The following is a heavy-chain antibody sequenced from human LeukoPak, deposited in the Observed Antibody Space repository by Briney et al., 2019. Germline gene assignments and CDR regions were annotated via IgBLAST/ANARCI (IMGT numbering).Heavy chain of an antibody. CDR1: GYTFTSYG. D-gene: IGHD1-1*01. CDR3: ASINWNDGDY. J-gene: IGHJ4*02. CDR2: ISAYNGNT. V-gene: IGHV1-18*01. Sequence: GASVTVSCKASGYTFTSYGISWVRQAPGQGLEWMGWISAYNGNTNYAQKLQGRVTMTTDTSTRTAYMELRSLRSDDTAVYYCASINWNDGDYWGQGTLVTVSS.